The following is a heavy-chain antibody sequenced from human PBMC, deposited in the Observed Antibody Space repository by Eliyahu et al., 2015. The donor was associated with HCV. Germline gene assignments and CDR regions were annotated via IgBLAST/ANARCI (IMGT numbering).Heavy chain of an antibody. J-gene: IGHJ6*02. CDR2: INHSGST. CDR3: ARAFFKRARVQSVYSSSSPGKGYYYYGMDV. CDR1: GGSFSGYY. V-gene: IGHV4-34*01. D-gene: IGHD6-6*01. Sequence: QVQLQQWGAGLLKPSETLSLTCAVYGGSFSGYYWSWIRQPPGXGREWXGEINHSGSTNYNPSLKSRVTISVDTSKNQFSLKLSSVTAADTAVYYCARAFFKRARVQSVYSSSSPGKGYYYYGMDVWGQGTTVTVSS.